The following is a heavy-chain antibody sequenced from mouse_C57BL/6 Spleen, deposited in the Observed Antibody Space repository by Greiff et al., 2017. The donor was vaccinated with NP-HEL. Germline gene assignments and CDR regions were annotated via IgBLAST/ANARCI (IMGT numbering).Heavy chain of an antibody. CDR3: ARSGYRGFYAMDY. CDR2: INPNNGGT. D-gene: IGHD3-1*01. CDR1: GYTFTDYN. V-gene: IGHV1-18*01. Sequence: VQLKESGPELVKPGASVKIPCKASGYTFTDYNMDWVKQSHGKSLEWIGDINPNNGGTIYNQKFKGKATLTVDKSSSTAYMELRSLTSEDTAVYYCARSGYRGFYAMDYWGQGTSVTVSS. J-gene: IGHJ4*01.